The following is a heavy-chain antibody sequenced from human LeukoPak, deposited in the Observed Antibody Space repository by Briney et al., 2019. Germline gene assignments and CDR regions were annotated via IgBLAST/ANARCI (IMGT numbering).Heavy chain of an antibody. J-gene: IGHJ4*02. CDR2: ISSSGSTI. D-gene: IGHD3-22*01. V-gene: IGHV3-11*01. CDR1: GFTFSDYY. Sequence: GGSLRLSCAASGFTFSDYYMSWIRQAPGKGLEWVSYISSSGSTIYYADSVKGRFTISRDNAKNSLYLQMNSLRAEDTAVYYCARLQYYYDSSGYSHYFDYWGQGTLVTVSS. CDR3: ARLQYYYDSSGYSHYFDY.